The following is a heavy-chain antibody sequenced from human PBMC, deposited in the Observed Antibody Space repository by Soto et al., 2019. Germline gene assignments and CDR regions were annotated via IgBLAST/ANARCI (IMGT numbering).Heavy chain of an antibody. J-gene: IGHJ3*02. CDR2: IWYDGSNK. CDR3: ARGRLRYFDWLSASDDAFDI. CDR1: GFTFSSYG. V-gene: IGHV3-33*01. Sequence: SCAASGFTFSSYGMHCVRQAPGKVLEWVAVIWYDGSNKYYADSVKGRFTISRDNSKNTLYLQMNSLRAEDTAVYYCARGRLRYFDWLSASDDAFDIWGQGTMVTVSS. D-gene: IGHD3-9*01.